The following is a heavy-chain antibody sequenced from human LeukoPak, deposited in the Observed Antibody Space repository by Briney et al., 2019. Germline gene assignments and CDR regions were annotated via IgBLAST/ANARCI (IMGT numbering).Heavy chain of an antibody. J-gene: IGHJ4*02. CDR3: ARLHDYGDYMGGFYFDY. CDR2: IDYSGST. V-gene: IGHV4-30-4*02. D-gene: IGHD4-17*01. Sequence: SETLSLTCTVSGGSTSSYDYYWSWIRQPPGKGLQYIGYIDYSGSTYHNPSLRSRVTLSVDTSKNQFSLSLSSVTAADTAVYYCARLHDYGDYMGGFYFDYWGQGTLVTVSS. CDR1: GGSTSSYDYY.